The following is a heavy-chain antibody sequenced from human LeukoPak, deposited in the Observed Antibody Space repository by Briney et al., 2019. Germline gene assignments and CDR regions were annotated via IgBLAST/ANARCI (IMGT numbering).Heavy chain of an antibody. Sequence: GASVKVSCKASAYTFIGYYIHWVRQAPGQGLEWMGWINPNSGGTDFAQRFQGRVTMTRDTSISTVYMELSRLRSDDTAVYYCARDTSCLTSSCGDSSMDVWGKRTTVTVSS. V-gene: IGHV1-2*02. CDR3: ARDTSCLTSSCGDSSMDV. CDR1: AYTFIGYY. J-gene: IGHJ6*03. D-gene: IGHD6-19*01. CDR2: INPNSGGT.